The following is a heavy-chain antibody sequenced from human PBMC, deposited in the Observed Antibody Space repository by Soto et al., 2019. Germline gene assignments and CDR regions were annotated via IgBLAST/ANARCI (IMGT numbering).Heavy chain of an antibody. CDR3: ARGRTSGEMDV. CDR1: GGSFSGYY. Sequence: ASETLSLTCAVYGGSFSGYYWSWIRQPPGKGLEWIGEINHSGSTNYNPSLKSRVTISVDTSKNQFSLKLSPVTAADTAVYYCARGRTSGEMDVWGQGTTVTVSS. CDR2: INHSGST. D-gene: IGHD3-10*01. V-gene: IGHV4-34*01. J-gene: IGHJ6*02.